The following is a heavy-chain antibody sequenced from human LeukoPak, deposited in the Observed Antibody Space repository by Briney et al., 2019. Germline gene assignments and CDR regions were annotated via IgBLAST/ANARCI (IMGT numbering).Heavy chain of an antibody. D-gene: IGHD3-9*01. CDR3: ARGYYDVLTGRPKDFDY. CDR1: GYTFTGYY. CDR2: INSNSGGT. J-gene: IGHJ4*02. V-gene: IGHV1-2*02. Sequence: ASVKVSCKASGYTFTGYYMHWVRQAPGQGLEWMGWINSNSGGTNYAQKFQDRVTMTKDTSINTAYMELSRLRSDDTAVYYCARGYYDVLTGRPKDFDYWGQGTLVTVSP.